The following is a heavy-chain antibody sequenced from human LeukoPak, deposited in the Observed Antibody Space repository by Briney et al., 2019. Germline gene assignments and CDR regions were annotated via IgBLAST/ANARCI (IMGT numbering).Heavy chain of an antibody. V-gene: IGHV2-70*11. J-gene: IGHJ3*02. D-gene: IGHD4-17*01. CDR1: GFSLSTSGMC. CDR3: ARGYGDYVQGNAFDI. Sequence: SGPALVKPTQTLTLTCTFSGFSLSTSGMCVSWIRQPLGKALEWLARIDWDDDKYYSTSLKTRLTISKDTSKNQVVLTMTNMDPVDTATYYCARGYGDYVQGNAFDIWGQGTMVTVSS. CDR2: IDWDDDK.